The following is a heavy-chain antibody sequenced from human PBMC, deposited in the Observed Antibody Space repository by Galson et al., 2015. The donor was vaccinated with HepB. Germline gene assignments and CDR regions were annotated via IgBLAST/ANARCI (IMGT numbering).Heavy chain of an antibody. CDR3: ARCQYYYDSSGYYYLDAFDI. V-gene: IGHV1-3*01. CDR2: INAGNGNT. CDR1: GYTFTSYA. Sequence: SVKVSCKASGYTFTSYAMHWVRQAPGQRLEWMGWINAGNGNTKYSQKFQGRVTITRDTSAGTAYMELSSLRSEDTAVYYCARCQYYYDSSGYYYLDAFDIWGQGTMVTVSS. D-gene: IGHD3-22*01. J-gene: IGHJ3*02.